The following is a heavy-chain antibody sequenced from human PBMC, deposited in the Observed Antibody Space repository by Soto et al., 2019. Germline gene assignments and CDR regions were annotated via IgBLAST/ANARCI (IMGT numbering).Heavy chain of an antibody. CDR2: IYYSGST. J-gene: IGHJ4*02. CDR1: GGSISSGDYY. D-gene: IGHD6-19*01. V-gene: IGHV4-30-4*02. CDR3: ARGGWKLFDY. Sequence: SETLSLTCTVSGGSISSGDYYWSWIRQPPGEGLEWIGYIYYSGSTYYNPSLKSRVTISVDTSKNQFSLKLSSVTAADTAVYYCARGGWKLFDYWGQGTLVTVSS.